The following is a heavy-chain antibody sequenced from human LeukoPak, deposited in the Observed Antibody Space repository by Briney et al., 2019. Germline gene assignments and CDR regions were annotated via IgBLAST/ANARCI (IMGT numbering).Heavy chain of an antibody. V-gene: IGHV3-15*01. CDR1: GFTFSNAW. CDR2: IKSKTDGGTT. D-gene: IGHD2-15*01. Sequence: GGSLRLSCAASGFTFSNAWMSWVRQAPGNGLEWVGRIKSKTDGGTTDYAAPVKGRFTISRDDSKNTLYLQMNSLKTEDTAVYYCTTSVVEAATPLGSYYYGMDVWGQGTTVTVSS. CDR3: TTSVVEAATPLGSYYYGMDV. J-gene: IGHJ6*02.